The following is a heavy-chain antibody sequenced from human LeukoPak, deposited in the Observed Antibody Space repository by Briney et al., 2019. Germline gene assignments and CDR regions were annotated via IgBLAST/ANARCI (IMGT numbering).Heavy chain of an antibody. CDR2: VKSKTDGGTT. CDR1: GFTFTNAW. V-gene: IGHV3-15*01. CDR3: AKRRDYYYYGMDV. J-gene: IGHJ6*02. Sequence: GGSLRLSCAASGFTFTNAWMSWVRQAPGKGLEWVGRVKSKTDGGTTDYAAPVNGRFTISRDDSKNTLYLQMNSLKTEDTAVYYCAKRRDYYYYGMDVWGQGTTVTVSS.